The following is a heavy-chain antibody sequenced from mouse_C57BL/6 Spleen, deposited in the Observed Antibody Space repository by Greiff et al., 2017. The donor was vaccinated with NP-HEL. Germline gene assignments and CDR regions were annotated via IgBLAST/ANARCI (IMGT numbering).Heavy chain of an antibody. J-gene: IGHJ4*01. CDR3: ARHYYDYEGYAMDY. Sequence: QVQLQQPGAELVKPGASVKLSCKASGYTFTSYWMHWVKQRPGQGLEWIGMIHPNSGSTNYNEKFKSKATLTVDKSSSTAYMQLSSLTSEDSAVYYCARHYYDYEGYAMDYWGQRTSVTVSS. CDR1: GYTFTSYW. D-gene: IGHD2-4*01. V-gene: IGHV1-64*01. CDR2: IHPNSGST.